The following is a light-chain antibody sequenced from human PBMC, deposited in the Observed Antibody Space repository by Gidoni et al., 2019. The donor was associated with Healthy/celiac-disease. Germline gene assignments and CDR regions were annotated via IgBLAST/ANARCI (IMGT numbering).Light chain of an antibody. CDR3: QVWDSSSDHNYV. V-gene: IGLV3-21*02. Sequence: SSVLPQPPPVSVAPGQPARITCGGNNIGSKSVHWYQQKPGQAPVLVVYDDSDRPSGIPERFSGSNSGNTATLTISRVEAGDEADYYCQVWDSSSDHNYVFGTGTKVTVL. CDR2: DDS. J-gene: IGLJ1*01. CDR1: NIGSKS.